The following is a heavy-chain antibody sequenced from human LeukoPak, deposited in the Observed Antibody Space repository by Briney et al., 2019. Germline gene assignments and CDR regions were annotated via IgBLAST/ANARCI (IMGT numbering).Heavy chain of an antibody. Sequence: GGSLRLSCAASGFTFSSYWMSWVRQAPRKGLEWVANIKQDGSEKYYVNSVKGRFTISRDNAKNSLYLQMNSLRAEDTAVYYCARDIISKGKIAAYDYWGQGTLVTVSS. CDR2: IKQDGSEK. V-gene: IGHV3-7*01. D-gene: IGHD6-6*01. J-gene: IGHJ4*02. CDR3: ARDIISKGKIAAYDY. CDR1: GFTFSSYW.